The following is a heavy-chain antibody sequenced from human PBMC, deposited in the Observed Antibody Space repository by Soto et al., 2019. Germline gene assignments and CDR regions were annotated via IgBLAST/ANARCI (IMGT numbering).Heavy chain of an antibody. D-gene: IGHD7-27*01. Sequence: QVHLVQSGAEVRKPGASVKVSCKASGYTFSSYAMHWVRQAPGQRLEWMGWINAGYGNTKSSQKFQDRVTISRDTPASTPYMRLTGLNFEARGVYSCARDPGDGTLHFWAQEPLVTFPS. J-gene: IGHJ4*02. CDR1: GYTFSSYA. CDR2: INAGYGNT. CDR3: ARDPGDGTLHF. V-gene: IGHV1-3*01.